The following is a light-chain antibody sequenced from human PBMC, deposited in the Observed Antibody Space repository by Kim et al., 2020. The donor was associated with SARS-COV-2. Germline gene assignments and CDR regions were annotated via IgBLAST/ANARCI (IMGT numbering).Light chain of an antibody. Sequence: IISCSSRTSSTGAGDDLPSYQQLPGTAPKILIYGNSNRPSGVPDRCSGSKSGSSASLAITARQAEEEADYYCQSYDSSLSGWVFGGGTQLTVL. V-gene: IGLV1-40*01. J-gene: IGLJ3*02. CDR2: GNS. CDR1: TSSTGAGDD. CDR3: QSYDSSLSGWV.